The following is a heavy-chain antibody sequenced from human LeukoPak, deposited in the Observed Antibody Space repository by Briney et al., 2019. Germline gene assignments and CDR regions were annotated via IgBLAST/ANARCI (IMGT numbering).Heavy chain of an antibody. CDR2: IIPIFGTA. D-gene: IGHD3-9*01. V-gene: IGHV1-69*06. CDR1: GGTFSSYA. Sequence: ASVKVSCKASGGTFSSYAISWVRQAPGQGLEWMGGIIPIFGTANYAQKFQGRVTITADKSTSTAYMKLSSLRSEDTAVYYCAGRAGIGYYDILTGYYAWFDPWGQGTLVTVSS. J-gene: IGHJ5*02. CDR3: AGRAGIGYYDILTGYYAWFDP.